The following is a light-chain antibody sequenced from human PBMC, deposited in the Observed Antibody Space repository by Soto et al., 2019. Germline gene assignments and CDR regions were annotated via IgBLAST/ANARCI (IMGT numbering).Light chain of an antibody. Sequence: DIQMTQSPSPLSASVGDRVTITCQASQDISNRLNWYQQKPGKAPKLLINDASNLEAGVPSRFSGSGSGTDFTFTISSLQPEDIATYYCQQYVNLVTFGGGTKLEIK. J-gene: IGKJ4*01. CDR1: QDISNR. V-gene: IGKV1-33*01. CDR3: QQYVNLVT. CDR2: DAS.